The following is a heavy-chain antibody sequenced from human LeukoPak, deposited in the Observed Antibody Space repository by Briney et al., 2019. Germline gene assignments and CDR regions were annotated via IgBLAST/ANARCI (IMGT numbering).Heavy chain of an antibody. Sequence: GGSLRLSCAASGFTFKDSWMYWVRQVPGQGLLWVSRINGDGSDISYVDSVKGRFTISRDNARNTLYLQMNSLRAEDTAVYYCAKVGVYDILTGYYLPDDYWGQGTLVTVSS. V-gene: IGHV3-74*01. CDR3: AKVGVYDILTGYYLPDDY. D-gene: IGHD3-9*01. CDR2: INGDGSDI. J-gene: IGHJ4*02. CDR1: GFTFKDSW.